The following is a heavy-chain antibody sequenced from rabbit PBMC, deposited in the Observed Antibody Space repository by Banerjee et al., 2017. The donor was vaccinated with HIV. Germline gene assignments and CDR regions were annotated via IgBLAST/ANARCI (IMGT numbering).Heavy chain of an antibody. V-gene: IGHV1S47*01. CDR3: ARDGYAGYAYATGRLDL. CDR1: GFDLSSYY. Sequence: QEQLVESGGGLVQPEGSLTLTCKASGFDLSSYYMSWVRQAPGKGLEWIGYIHSTSGIHYASWVNGRFTISRSTSLNTVDLKMTSLTAADTATYFCARDGYAGYAYATGRLDLWGPGTLVTVS. J-gene: IGHJ3*01. D-gene: IGHD6-1*01. CDR2: IHSTSGI.